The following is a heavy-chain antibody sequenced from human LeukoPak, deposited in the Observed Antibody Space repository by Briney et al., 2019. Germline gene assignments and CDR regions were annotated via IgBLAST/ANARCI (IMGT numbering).Heavy chain of an antibody. J-gene: IGHJ5*02. V-gene: IGHV3-30*18. CDR3: AKQVGSSWLFDT. Sequence: GPLRLSCAASGFTFSSYALHWVRQAPGKGLEWVAVISYDGRIQYYADSLKGRFTISRDNSRNTLYREMKSLRDDDTAVYYCAKQVGSSWLFDTWGQGTLVTASS. CDR2: ISYDGRIQ. CDR1: GFTFSSYA. D-gene: IGHD6-13*01.